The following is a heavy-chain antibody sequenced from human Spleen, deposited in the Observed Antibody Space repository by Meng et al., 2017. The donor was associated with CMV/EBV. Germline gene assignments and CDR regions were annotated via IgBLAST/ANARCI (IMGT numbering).Heavy chain of an antibody. J-gene: IGHJ4*03. Sequence: GESLKISCAASGFTFSNAWMSWVRQAPGKGLEWVGRIKSKTDGGTTDYAVPVKGRFTISRDVSNNTLYLQMNSLNTEATAVYYCTTGYRSSHPRYFWGQGTPVTVSS. CDR2: IKSKTDGGTT. V-gene: IGHV3-15*01. CDR1: GFTFSNAW. D-gene: IGHD6-6*01. CDR3: TTGYRSSHPRYF.